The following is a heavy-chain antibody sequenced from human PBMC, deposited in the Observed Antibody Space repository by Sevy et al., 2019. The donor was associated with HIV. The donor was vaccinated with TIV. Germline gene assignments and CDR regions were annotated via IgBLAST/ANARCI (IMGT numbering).Heavy chain of an antibody. D-gene: IGHD2-8*01. V-gene: IGHV4-61*02. CDR2: IFTTGTT. J-gene: IGHJ4*02. Sequence: SETLSLTYTVSRGSISSGAFFCNWLRQPAGKGLEWIGRIFTTGTTSYNPSLMSRVAISVDSSRNQFSLMLQSMTAADTATYFCAASSTIYFSFDSWGQGTLVTVSS. CDR3: AASSTIYFSFDS. CDR1: RGSISSGAFF.